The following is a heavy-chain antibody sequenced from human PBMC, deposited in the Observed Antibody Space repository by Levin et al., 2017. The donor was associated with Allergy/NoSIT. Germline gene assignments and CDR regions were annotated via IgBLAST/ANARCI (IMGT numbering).Heavy chain of an antibody. Sequence: RASVKVSCKASGYTFTAYYMHWVRQAPGQGLEWMGWINPDSGGTNYARKFQGRVTMTRDTSISTAYMELSRLRSDDTAVYYCAITVDTAMVNLGRFDYWGQGTLVTVSS. CDR1: GYTFTAYY. J-gene: IGHJ4*02. CDR2: INPDSGGT. V-gene: IGHV1-2*02. D-gene: IGHD5-18*01. CDR3: AITVDTAMVNLGRFDY.